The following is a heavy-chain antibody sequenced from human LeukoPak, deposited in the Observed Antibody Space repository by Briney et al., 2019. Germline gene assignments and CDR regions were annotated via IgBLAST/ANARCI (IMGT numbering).Heavy chain of an antibody. CDR1: GFTFDDYS. J-gene: IGHJ2*01. CDR3: ARVPGISATPASWYFDL. D-gene: IGHD2-15*01. CDR2: ISGSGGST. V-gene: IGHV3-23*01. Sequence: GGSLRLSCAASGFTFDDYSMSWVRQAPGKGLEWVSAISGSGGSTYYADSVKGRFTISRDNSKNTLYLQMNSLRAEDTAVYYCARVPGISATPASWYFDLWGRGTLVTVSS.